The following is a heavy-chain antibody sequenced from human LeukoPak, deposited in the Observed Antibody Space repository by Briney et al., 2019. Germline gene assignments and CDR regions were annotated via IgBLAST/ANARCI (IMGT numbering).Heavy chain of an antibody. CDR1: GFTFSSYS. J-gene: IGHJ5*02. CDR3: ARDASGSYYGGLDWFDP. V-gene: IGHV3-21*01. CDR2: ISSSSSYI. D-gene: IGHD1-26*01. Sequence: PGGSLRLSCAASGFTFSSYSMNWVRQAPGKGLEWVSSISSSSSYIYYADSVKGRFTISRDNAKNSLYLQMNSLRAEDTAVYYCARDASGSYYGGLDWFDPWGQGTLVTVSS.